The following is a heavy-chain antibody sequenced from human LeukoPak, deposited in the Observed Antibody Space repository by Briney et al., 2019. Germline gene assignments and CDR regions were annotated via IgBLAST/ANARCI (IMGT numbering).Heavy chain of an antibody. CDR3: ATDGGSGWYNY. D-gene: IGHD6-19*01. J-gene: IGHJ4*02. Sequence: SETLTLTCTVSGGSISSSYCSWIRQPAGKGLEWIGHIHTSGGTNYNPSLKNRVTMSVDTSNNRFSLKLSSVTAADTAVYYCATDGGSGWYNYWGQGTLVTVSS. V-gene: IGHV4-4*07. CDR1: GGSISSSY. CDR2: IHTSGGT.